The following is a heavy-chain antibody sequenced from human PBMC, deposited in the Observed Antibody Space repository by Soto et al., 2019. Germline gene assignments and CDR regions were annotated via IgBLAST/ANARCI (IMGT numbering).Heavy chain of an antibody. Sequence: QVQLVQSGAEVKQPGSSVKVSCKASGGTFSSYAISWVRQAPGQGLEGMGGIIPIFGTANDAQKCQGRVTITADNSTSTAYMELSSLRSEDTAVYYCASSGSSYDSSGYSPLRYWGQGTLVTVSS. CDR3: ASSGSSYDSSGYSPLRY. J-gene: IGHJ4*02. CDR2: IIPIFGTA. CDR1: GGTFSSYA. D-gene: IGHD3-22*01. V-gene: IGHV1-69*06.